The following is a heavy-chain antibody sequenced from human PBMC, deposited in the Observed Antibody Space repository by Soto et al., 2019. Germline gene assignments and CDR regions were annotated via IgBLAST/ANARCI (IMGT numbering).Heavy chain of an antibody. CDR3: AIADYGDPDY. V-gene: IGHV1-18*01. Sequence: QVQLVQSGAEVKKPGASVKVSCKASGSTFPSSTVSWVRQAPGQGLESMGWINAHNGNTKYAQKFQGRLTMTTHTSTGTGYMELRSLRSDDTAIYFCAIADYGDPDYWGQGTLVTVSS. CDR2: INAHNGNT. CDR1: GSTFPSST. D-gene: IGHD4-17*01. J-gene: IGHJ4*02.